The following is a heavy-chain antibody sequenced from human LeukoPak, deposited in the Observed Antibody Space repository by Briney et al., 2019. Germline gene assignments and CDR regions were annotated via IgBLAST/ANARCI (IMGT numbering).Heavy chain of an antibody. D-gene: IGHD6-13*01. CDR1: GVSISTTNW. CDR3: ARDRATAGQTDAYDI. Sequence: PSGTLSLTCAASGVSISTTNWWSWVRQPPGKGLEWIGEIYHTGSTNYKPSLKSRVTISVDKSKNQFSLRLSSVTAADTAVYYCARDRATAGQTDAYDIWGQGTMVTVSS. CDR2: IYHTGST. J-gene: IGHJ3*02. V-gene: IGHV4-4*02.